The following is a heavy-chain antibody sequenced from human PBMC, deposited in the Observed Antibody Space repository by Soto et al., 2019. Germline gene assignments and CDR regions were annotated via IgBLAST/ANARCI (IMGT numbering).Heavy chain of an antibody. J-gene: IGHJ4*03. V-gene: IGHV4-31*02. D-gene: IGHD6-13*01. CDR2: LYYRGNT. Sequence: IRKLRVKGLEWIRYLYYRGNTNDPPSLKSRAPISIETSKNQFSLRLNSVTAADTAVYYCARSGYSSSGFDHWGQGTLVTVSS. CDR3: ARSGYSSSGFDH.